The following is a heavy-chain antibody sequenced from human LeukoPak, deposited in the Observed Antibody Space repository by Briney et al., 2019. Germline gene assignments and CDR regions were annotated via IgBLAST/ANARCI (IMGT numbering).Heavy chain of an antibody. V-gene: IGHV3-7*05. J-gene: IGHJ6*02. D-gene: IGHD3-10*01. Sequence: GGSLRLSCAASGFTFSGSAMHWVRQASGKGLEWVANIKQDGSEKYYVDSVKGRFTISRDNAKNSLYLQMNSLRAEDTAVYYCVSGYYGMDVWGQGTTVTVSS. CDR1: GFTFSGSA. CDR3: VSGYYGMDV. CDR2: IKQDGSEK.